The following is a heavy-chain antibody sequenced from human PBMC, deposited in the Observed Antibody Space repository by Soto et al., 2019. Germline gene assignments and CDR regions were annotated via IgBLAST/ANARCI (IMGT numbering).Heavy chain of an antibody. V-gene: IGHV4-4*07. CDR1: GGSISSYY. D-gene: IGHD2-15*01. J-gene: IGHJ2*01. CDR2: IYTSGST. CDR3: ARERLDVGYCSGGSCYSTLNWYFDL. Sequence: QVQLQESGPGLVKPSETLSLTCTVSGGSISSYYWSWIRQPAGKGLEWIGRIYTSGSTNYNPSLMSRVTMSVDTSKNQFSLKLSSVTAADTAVYYCARERLDVGYCSGGSCYSTLNWYFDLWGRGTLVTVSS.